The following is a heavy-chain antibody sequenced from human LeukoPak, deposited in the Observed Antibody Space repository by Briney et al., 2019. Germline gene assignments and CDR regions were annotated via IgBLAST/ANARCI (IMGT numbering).Heavy chain of an antibody. V-gene: IGHV4-61*02. J-gene: IGHJ4*02. CDR3: AREERGAHSRDGYNSGDY. CDR2: IYTSGST. D-gene: IGHD5-24*01. Sequence: PSETLSLTCTVSGGSISSGSYYWSWIRQPAGKGLEWIGRIYTSGSTNYNPSLKSRVTISVDTSKNQFSLKLSSVTAADTAVYYCAREERGAHSRDGYNSGDYWGQGTLVTVSS. CDR1: GGSISSGSYY.